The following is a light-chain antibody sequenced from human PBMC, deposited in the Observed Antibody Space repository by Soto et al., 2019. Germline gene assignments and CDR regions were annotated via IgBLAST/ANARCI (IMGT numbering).Light chain of an antibody. J-gene: IGLJ2*01. CDR2: EIN. V-gene: IGLV2-8*01. CDR1: SSDVGSYTY. CDR3: SSYAGNNNVL. Sequence: QSALTQPPSASGSPGQSVTISCTGTSSDVGSYTYVSWYQHHPGGAPKLIIYEINKRPSGVPDRFSGSKSGNTASLTVSGLQVEDEAYYYCSSYAGNNNVLFGGGTKLTVL.